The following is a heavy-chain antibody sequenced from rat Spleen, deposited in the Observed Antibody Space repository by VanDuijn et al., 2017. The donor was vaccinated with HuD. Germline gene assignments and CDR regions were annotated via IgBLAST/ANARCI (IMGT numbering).Heavy chain of an antibody. J-gene: IGHJ3*01. Sequence: QVQLKESGPGLVQPSQTLSLTCTVAGFSLTSYHVSWVRQPPGKGLEWMGVIWIDGNTGYNSFFKSRLSISRDISKNQVFLKMNSLQTDDTGTYYCTRELAYWGQGTLVTVSS. CDR1: GFSLTSYH. V-gene: IGHV2-43*01. CDR3: TRELAY. CDR2: IWIDGNT.